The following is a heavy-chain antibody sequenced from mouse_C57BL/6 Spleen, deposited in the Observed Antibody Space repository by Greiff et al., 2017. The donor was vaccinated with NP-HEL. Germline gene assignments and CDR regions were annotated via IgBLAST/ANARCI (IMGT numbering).Heavy chain of an antibody. CDR3: ARGLTGTLYYYAMDY. J-gene: IGHJ4*01. V-gene: IGHV1-50*01. CDR2: IDPSDSYT. CDR1: GYTFTSYW. Sequence: QVQLQQPGAELVKPGASVKLSCKASGYTFTSYWMQWVKQRPGQGLAWIGEIDPSDSYTNYNQKFKGKATLAVDTSSSTAYMQLSSLTSEDSAVYYCARGLTGTLYYYAMDYWGQGTSVTVSS. D-gene: IGHD4-1*01.